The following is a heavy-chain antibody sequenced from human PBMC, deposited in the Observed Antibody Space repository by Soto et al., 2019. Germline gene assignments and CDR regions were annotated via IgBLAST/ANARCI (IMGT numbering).Heavy chain of an antibody. CDR2: IYHSGST. CDR3: GRDGAGAYGLAWFGP. Sequence: QVQLQESGPGLVKPSQTLSLSCTVSGDSISRGGYYWNWIRQHPRKRLEWIGYIYHSGSTNYNPPLKSRVTISVDTSKSQLSLELTNVTAADTAVYYRGRDGAGAYGLAWFGPWGEGILVTVSS. D-gene: IGHD2-21*01. J-gene: IGHJ5*02. V-gene: IGHV4-31*03. CDR1: GDSISRGGYY.